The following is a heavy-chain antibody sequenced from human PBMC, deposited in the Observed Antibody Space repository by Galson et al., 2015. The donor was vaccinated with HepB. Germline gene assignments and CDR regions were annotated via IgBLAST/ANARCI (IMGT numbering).Heavy chain of an antibody. V-gene: IGHV3-30-3*01. D-gene: IGHD3-22*01. CDR1: GFTFSSYA. CDR3: ARVYDSSGYYWGGYFDY. CDR2: ISYDGSNK. J-gene: IGHJ4*02. Sequence: SLRLSCAASGFTFSSYAMHWVRQAPGKGLEWVAVISYDGSNKYYADSVKGRFTISRDNSKNTLYLQMNSLRAEDTAVYYCARVYDSSGYYWGGYFDYWGQGTLVTVSS.